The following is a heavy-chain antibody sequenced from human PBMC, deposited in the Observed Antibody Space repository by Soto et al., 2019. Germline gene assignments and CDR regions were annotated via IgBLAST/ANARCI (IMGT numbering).Heavy chain of an antibody. CDR3: ARDGLGARYFQH. Sequence: QVQLVESGGGLVKPGGSLRLSCAASGFTFSDYYMSWIRQAPGKGLEWVSYISSSSSYTNYADSVKGRFTISRDNAKNSLYLQMNSLRVEDTAVYYCARDGLGARYFQHWGQGTLVTVSS. V-gene: IGHV3-11*06. CDR2: ISSSSSYT. D-gene: IGHD1-26*01. CDR1: GFTFSDYY. J-gene: IGHJ1*01.